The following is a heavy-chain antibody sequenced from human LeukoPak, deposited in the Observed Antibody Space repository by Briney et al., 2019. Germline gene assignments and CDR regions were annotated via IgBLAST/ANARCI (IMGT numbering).Heavy chain of an antibody. V-gene: IGHV3-21*01. Sequence: GGSLRLSCAASGFTFSSYSMNWVRQAPGKGLEWVSSISSSSSYIYYADSVKGRFTISRDNAKNSLYLQMNSLRAEDTAVYYCARDLTPRTLIVVVPAAINWFGPWGQGTLVTVSS. CDR1: GFTFSSYS. J-gene: IGHJ5*02. D-gene: IGHD2-2*01. CDR2: ISSSSSYI. CDR3: ARDLTPRTLIVVVPAAINWFGP.